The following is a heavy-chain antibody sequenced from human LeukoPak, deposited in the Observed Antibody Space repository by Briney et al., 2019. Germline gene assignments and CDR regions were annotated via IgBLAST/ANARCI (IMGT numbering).Heavy chain of an antibody. J-gene: IGHJ4*02. Sequence: PGESLRLSCAASGFTFSSYAMHWVRQAPGKGLEWVSYISTSSSTIYYADSVKGRFTISRDNAKNSLYLQMNSLRAEDTAVYYCARDRATYYFDYWGQGTLVTVSS. CDR3: ARDRATYYFDY. CDR2: ISTSSSTI. V-gene: IGHV3-48*01. CDR1: GFTFSSYA. D-gene: IGHD3-10*01.